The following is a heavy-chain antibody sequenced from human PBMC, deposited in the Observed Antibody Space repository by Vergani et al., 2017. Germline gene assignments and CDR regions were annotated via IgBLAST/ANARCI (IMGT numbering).Heavy chain of an antibody. Sequence: QVQLQQWGAGLLKPSETLSLTCAVYGGSFTGYYWRWIRQPPGKGLEWIGEINHSGSTNYNPSLKSRVTISVDTSKNQFSLKLSSVTAADTAVYYCARAPVVPSAMRVEWFDPWGQGNLVTVSS. CDR3: ARAPVVPSAMRVEWFDP. J-gene: IGHJ5*02. CDR2: INHSGST. CDR1: GGSFTGYY. V-gene: IGHV4-34*01. D-gene: IGHD2-2*01.